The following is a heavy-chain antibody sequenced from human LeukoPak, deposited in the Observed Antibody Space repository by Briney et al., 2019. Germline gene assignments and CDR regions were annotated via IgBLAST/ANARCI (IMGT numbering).Heavy chain of an antibody. J-gene: IGHJ5*02. CDR3: AKGTKGLWFGELLSNWFDP. V-gene: IGHV3-23*01. CDR2: ISGSGGST. Sequence: GGSLRLSCAASGFTFSSYGMSWVRQAPGKGLEWVSAISGSGGSTYYADSVKGRFTISRDNSKNTLYLQMNSLRAEDTAVYYCAKGTKGLWFGELLSNWFDPWGQGTLVTVSS. D-gene: IGHD3-10*01. CDR1: GFTFSSYG.